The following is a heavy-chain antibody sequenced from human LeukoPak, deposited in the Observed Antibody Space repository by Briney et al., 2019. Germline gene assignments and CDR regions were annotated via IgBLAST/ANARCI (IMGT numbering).Heavy chain of an antibody. Sequence: GGSLRLSCAASGFTFSTYGMHWVRQAAGRGPEWVANIKQDGSEKYYVDSVKGRFTISRDNAKNSLYLQMTSLRAEDTAVYYCARDSGYGSDYWGQGTLVTVSS. V-gene: IGHV3-7*01. CDR3: ARDSGYGSDY. CDR1: GFTFSTYG. D-gene: IGHD3-10*01. CDR2: IKQDGSEK. J-gene: IGHJ4*02.